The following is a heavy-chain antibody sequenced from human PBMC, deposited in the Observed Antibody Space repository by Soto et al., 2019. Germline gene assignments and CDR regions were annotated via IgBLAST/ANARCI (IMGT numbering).Heavy chain of an antibody. CDR2: INSDGSNT. V-gene: IGHV3-74*01. Sequence: EVQLVESGGGLVQPGGSLRLSCAASGFTFSSYWMHWVRQAPGKGLVWVSRINSDGSNTNYADSVKGRFTISRDNAKNTLYLQMNSLRAEDTGVYYWARGGRRNWFFDFWGRGTLVTVSS. J-gene: IGHJ2*01. D-gene: IGHD1-26*01. CDR1: GFTFSSYW. CDR3: ARGGRRNWFFDF.